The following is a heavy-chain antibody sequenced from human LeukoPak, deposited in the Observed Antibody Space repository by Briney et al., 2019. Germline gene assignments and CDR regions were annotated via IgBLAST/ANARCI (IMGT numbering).Heavy chain of an antibody. J-gene: IGHJ6*02. CDR1: GFTFSSYG. Sequence: GGSLRLSCAASGFTFSSYGMHWVRQAPGKGLEWVAFIRYDGSNKYYADSVKGRFTISRDNAKNSLYLQMNSLRAEDTAVYYCARDLIAAAGTSYYYGMDVWGQGTTVTVSS. D-gene: IGHD6-13*01. V-gene: IGHV3-30*02. CDR2: IRYDGSNK. CDR3: ARDLIAAAGTSYYYGMDV.